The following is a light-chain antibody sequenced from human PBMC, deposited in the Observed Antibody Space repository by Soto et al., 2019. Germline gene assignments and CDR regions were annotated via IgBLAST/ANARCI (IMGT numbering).Light chain of an antibody. CDR1: QAISTY. J-gene: IGKJ1*01. CDR2: VAS. V-gene: IGKV1-39*01. Sequence: DIQMTQSPSSLSASVGDTVAITCRASQAISTYLNWYQQKPGKAPKHLIYVASKLKDGVPLRFSGSGSGTDFTLTISNLQPEDFATYYCKQSYDTSWMFGQGTKVDIK. CDR3: KQSYDTSWM.